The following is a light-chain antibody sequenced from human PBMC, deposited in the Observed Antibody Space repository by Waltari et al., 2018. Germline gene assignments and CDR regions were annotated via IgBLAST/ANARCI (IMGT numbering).Light chain of an antibody. V-gene: IGKV4-1*01. CDR3: QQYYTTLFT. CDR2: WAS. CDR1: QSVLYSPDNKNY. J-gene: IGKJ2*01. Sequence: DIVMTQSPDSLAVSLGERATINCKSSQSVLYSPDNKNYLAWYQQKPGQPPKLLISWASTREAGVPDRFSASGSGTDLTLTISSLQAEDVAVYYCQQYYTTLFTFGQGTKLEIK.